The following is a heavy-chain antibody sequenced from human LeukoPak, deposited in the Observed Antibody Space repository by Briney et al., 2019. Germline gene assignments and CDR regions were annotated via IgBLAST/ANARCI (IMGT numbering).Heavy chain of an antibody. Sequence: GASVKVSCKASGYTFTSYGIGWVRQAPGQGLEWMGWISAYNGNTNYAQKLQGRVTMTTDTSTSTAYMELRSLRSDDTAVYYCARAGCSSTSCYYADYWGQGTLVTVSS. D-gene: IGHD2-2*01. CDR2: ISAYNGNT. V-gene: IGHV1-18*01. CDR1: GYTFTSYG. CDR3: ARAGCSSTSCYYADY. J-gene: IGHJ4*02.